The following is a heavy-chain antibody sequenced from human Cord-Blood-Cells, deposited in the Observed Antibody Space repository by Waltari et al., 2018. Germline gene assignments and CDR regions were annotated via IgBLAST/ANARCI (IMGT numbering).Heavy chain of an antibody. CDR3: ARHVGIAARPDWYFDL. CDR2: IHYSGSH. V-gene: IGHV4-39*01. D-gene: IGHD6-6*01. Sequence: QLQLQESGPGLVKPSETLSLTCTVSGGSISSSSYYWGWIRQSPGKGLEWIGSIHYSGSHYYTPSLKGRVTISVDTSKNQFSLKLSSVTAADTAVYYCARHVGIAARPDWYFDLWGRGTLVTVSS. J-gene: IGHJ2*01. CDR1: GGSISSSSYY.